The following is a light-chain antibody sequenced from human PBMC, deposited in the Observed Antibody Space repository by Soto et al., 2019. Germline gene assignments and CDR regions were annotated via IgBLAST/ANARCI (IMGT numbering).Light chain of an antibody. CDR3: QQYTDLPMYT. CDR2: GAS. CDR1: QSIASS. V-gene: IGKV3D-15*01. J-gene: IGKJ2*01. Sequence: IVMTQSPANISVSPGERATLSCRASQSIASSLDWYQQQPGQHPRFLIYGASTRATVVPDRFSGSGSGTEFTLTISNLQHEDYAVYYCQQYTDLPMYTFGQGTKLELK.